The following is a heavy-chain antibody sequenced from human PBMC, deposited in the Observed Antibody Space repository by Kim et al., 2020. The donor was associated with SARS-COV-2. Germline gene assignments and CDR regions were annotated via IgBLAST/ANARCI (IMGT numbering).Heavy chain of an antibody. Sequence: AYSVKVRFTISRDKSRYTLYLQMHSLRSEDTAMYFCARDRESSGSYLDYWGQGTLVTVSS. D-gene: IGHD3-10*01. V-gene: IGHV3-30*01. J-gene: IGHJ4*02. CDR3: ARDRESSGSYLDY.